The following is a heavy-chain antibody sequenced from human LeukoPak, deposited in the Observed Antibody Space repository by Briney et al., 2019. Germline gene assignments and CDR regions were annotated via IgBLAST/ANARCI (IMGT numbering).Heavy chain of an antibody. V-gene: IGHV1-69*04. J-gene: IGHJ6*02. Sequence: SVKVSCKASGGTFSSYAISWVRQAPGQGLEWMGRIIPILGIANYAQKFQGRVTITADKSTSTAYMELSSLRSEDTAVYYCARAHYYDSSGYYYYYGMDVWGQGTTVTGPS. CDR1: GGTFSSYA. CDR3: ARAHYYDSSGYYYYYGMDV. CDR2: IIPILGIA. D-gene: IGHD3-22*01.